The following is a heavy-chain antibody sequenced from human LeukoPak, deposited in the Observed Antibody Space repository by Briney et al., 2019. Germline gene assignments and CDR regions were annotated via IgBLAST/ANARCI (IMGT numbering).Heavy chain of an antibody. CDR1: GYTFKAYY. J-gene: IGHJ6*04. V-gene: IGHV1-2*02. CDR3: AKARGVYCSSISCYDCDV. CDR2: INPNSGGT. D-gene: IGHD2-2*01. Sequence: ASVKVSCKASGYTFKAYYIHWVRQAPGQGLEWMGWINPNSGGTNYAQKFQGRVTLTRDTSITTAYMEVSRLRFDDTAVYYCAKARGVYCSSISCYDCDVWGKGTTVTVFS.